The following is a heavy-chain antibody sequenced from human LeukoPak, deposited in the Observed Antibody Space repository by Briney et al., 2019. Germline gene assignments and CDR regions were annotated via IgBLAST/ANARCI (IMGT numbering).Heavy chain of an antibody. CDR3: ARVADCSGGSCYSPWFDP. D-gene: IGHD2-15*01. V-gene: IGHV4-30-4*01. J-gene: IGHJ5*02. CDR2: IHYSGST. CDR1: GGSISSGDYY. Sequence: SETLSLTCTVSGGSISSGDYYWSWIRQPPGKGLEWIGYIHYSGSTYYNPSLKSRVTISVDTSKNQFSLKLSSVTAADTAVYYCARVADCSGGSCYSPWFDPWGQGTLVTVSS.